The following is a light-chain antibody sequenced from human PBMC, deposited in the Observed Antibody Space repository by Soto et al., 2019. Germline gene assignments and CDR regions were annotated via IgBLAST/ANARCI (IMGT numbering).Light chain of an antibody. V-gene: IGKV1-39*01. Sequence: DIQMTQSPSSLSASVGDRVTITCRASQSISSYLNWYQQKPGKAPNLLIFAASSLRSGVPSRFSGSGSGTDFTLTISSLQPEDFATYYCQQRYSTPHTFGQGTKVEIK. CDR3: QQRYSTPHT. J-gene: IGKJ1*01. CDR2: AAS. CDR1: QSISSY.